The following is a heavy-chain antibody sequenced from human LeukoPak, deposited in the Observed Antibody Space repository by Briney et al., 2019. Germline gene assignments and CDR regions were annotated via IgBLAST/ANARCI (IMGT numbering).Heavy chain of an antibody. CDR2: MNPNSGNT. D-gene: IGHD3-3*01. CDR3: AGLFWSGYNYYYGTDV. J-gene: IGHJ6*02. V-gene: IGHV1-8*01. Sequence: ASVKVSCKASGYTFTSYDINWVRQATGQGLEWMGWMNPNSGNTGYAQKFQGRVTMTRNTSISTAYMELSSLRSEDTAVYYCAGLFWSGYNYYYGTDVWGQGTTVTVSS. CDR1: GYTFTSYD.